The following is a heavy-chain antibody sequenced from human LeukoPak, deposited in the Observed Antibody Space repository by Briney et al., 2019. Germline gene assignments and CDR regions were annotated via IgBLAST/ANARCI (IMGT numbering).Heavy chain of an antibody. CDR1: GYTFTSNY. J-gene: IGHJ4*02. CDR2: ISAYNGNT. Sequence: ASVKVSCKASGYTFTSNYIHWVRQAPGQGLEWMGWISAYNGNTNYAQKLQGRVTMTTDTSTSTAYMELRSLRSDDTAVYYCARVRGYSYGLRSYYFDYWGQGTLVTVSS. V-gene: IGHV1-18*04. CDR3: ARVRGYSYGLRSYYFDY. D-gene: IGHD5-18*01.